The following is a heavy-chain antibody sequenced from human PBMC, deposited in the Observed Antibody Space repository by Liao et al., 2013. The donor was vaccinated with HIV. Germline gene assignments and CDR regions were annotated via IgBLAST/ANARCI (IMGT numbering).Heavy chain of an antibody. CDR1: GGSINGHS. V-gene: IGHV4-4*07. J-gene: IGHJ4*02. CDR3: ARDSTFGTIFGVSIFYFDS. Sequence: QVQLQESGPGLVKPSETLSLTCSVSGGSINGHSWAWIRRFSGKRLEWIGRVFYSGTTNCNSSLKSRVTMALDTSKNQFSLKLTSVTAADTAVYYCARDSTFGTIFGVSIFYFDSWGQGALVTVSS. CDR2: VFYSGTT. D-gene: IGHD3-3*01.